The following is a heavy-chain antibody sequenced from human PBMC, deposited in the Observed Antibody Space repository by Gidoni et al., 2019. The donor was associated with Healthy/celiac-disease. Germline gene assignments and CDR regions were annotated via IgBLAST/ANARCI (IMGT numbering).Heavy chain of an antibody. CDR1: GFTFSSYG. CDR3: AREGGVVVPENYYYYGMDV. CDR2: IWYDGSNK. J-gene: IGHJ6*02. D-gene: IGHD2-2*01. V-gene: IGHV3-33*01. Sequence: QVQLVESGGGVVQPGRSLRLSCAASGFTFSSYGMHWVRQAPGKGLEWVAVIWYDGSNKYYADSVKGRFTISRDNSKNTLYLQMNSLRAEDTAVYYCAREGGVVVPENYYYYGMDVWGQGTTVTVSS.